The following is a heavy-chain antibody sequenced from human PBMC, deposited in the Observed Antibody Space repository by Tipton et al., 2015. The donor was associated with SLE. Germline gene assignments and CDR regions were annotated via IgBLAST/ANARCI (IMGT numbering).Heavy chain of an antibody. CDR3: ARYGDDYGDNAHALET. CDR1: GDTIDGNTYF. J-gene: IGHJ3*02. CDR2: ISYSGAT. D-gene: IGHD4-17*01. V-gene: IGHV4-39*07. Sequence: TLSLTCTVSGDTIDGNTYFWDWIRQPPGKGLMLIGSISYSGATSYNPSLKSRVTISVDTSKNQFSLSLISVTAADTAVYYCARYGDDYGDNAHALETWGQGTLVIVSA.